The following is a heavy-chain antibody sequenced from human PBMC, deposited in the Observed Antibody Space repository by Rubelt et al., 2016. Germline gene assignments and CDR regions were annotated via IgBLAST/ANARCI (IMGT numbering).Heavy chain of an antibody. V-gene: IGHV3-74*01. D-gene: IGHD5-24*01. Sequence: RYWMHWVRQAPGKGLVWVSRINTDGSTSYADSVKGRFTVSRDNAKNSLYLQMNSLRVEDTAVYYCARAGDGYNMVFDDWGQGTLVTVSS. CDR2: INTDGST. CDR3: ARAGDGYNMVFDD. J-gene: IGHJ4*02. CDR1: RYW.